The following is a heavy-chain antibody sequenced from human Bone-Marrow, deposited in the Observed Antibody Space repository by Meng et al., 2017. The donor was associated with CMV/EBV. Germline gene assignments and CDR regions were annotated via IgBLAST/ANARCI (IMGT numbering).Heavy chain of an antibody. CDR1: GFTVSEYY. V-gene: IGHV3-11*01. CDR3: ARDSFGDYSMKS. D-gene: IGHD4-17*01. CDR2: ISTSGNTI. J-gene: IGHJ5*02. Sequence: CAASGFTVSEYYMSWIRQAPGNGLEWVAYISTSGNTIYYADSVKGRFTVSRDNANNSVYLQMDSLRAEDTAMYYCARDSFGDYSMKSWGQGTLVTVSS.